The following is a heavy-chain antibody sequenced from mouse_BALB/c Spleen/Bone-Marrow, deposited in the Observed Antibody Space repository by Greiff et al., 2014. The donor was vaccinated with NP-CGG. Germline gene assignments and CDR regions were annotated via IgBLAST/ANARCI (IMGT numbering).Heavy chain of an antibody. CDR3: AGYDYGYYFDY. CDR2: IDPANGNT. CDR1: GFNIKDTY. Sequence: VQLKESGAELVKPGASVKLSCTASGFNIKDTYMHWVKQRPEQGLEWIGRIDPANGNTKYDPKFQGKATITADTSSNTAYLQLSSLTSEDTAVYYCAGYDYGYYFDYWGQGTTLTVSS. J-gene: IGHJ2*01. D-gene: IGHD2-4*01. V-gene: IGHV14-3*02.